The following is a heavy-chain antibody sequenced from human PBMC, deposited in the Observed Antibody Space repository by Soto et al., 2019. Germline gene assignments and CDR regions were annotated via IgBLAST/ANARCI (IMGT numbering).Heavy chain of an antibody. CDR3: TTVKGNYYDSSGYYYVRYYYYYYMDV. CDR2: IKSKTDGGTI. J-gene: IGHJ6*03. CDR1: GFTFSNAW. D-gene: IGHD3-22*01. Sequence: GGSLRLSCAASGFTFSNAWMSWVRQAPGKGLEWVGRIKSKTDGGTIDYAAPVKGRFTISRDDSKNTLYLQMNSLKTEDTAVYYCTTVKGNYYDSSGYYYVRYYYYYYMDVWGKGTTVTVSS. V-gene: IGHV3-15*01.